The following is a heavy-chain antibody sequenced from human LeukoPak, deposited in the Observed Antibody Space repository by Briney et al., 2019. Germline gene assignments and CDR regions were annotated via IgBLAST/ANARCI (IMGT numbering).Heavy chain of an antibody. Sequence: PSEKFSCKASGYTFTSSSMHWVRHALGQGLDWLGVINLSGGSTSYAQKFQGRVTMTRDTSTSTVYMELSSLRSEDTAVYYCASRLRARGVIIFDYWGQGTLVTVSS. CDR1: GYTFTSSS. J-gene: IGHJ4*02. V-gene: IGHV1-46*01. CDR3: ASRLRARGVIIFDY. D-gene: IGHD3-10*01. CDR2: INLSGGST.